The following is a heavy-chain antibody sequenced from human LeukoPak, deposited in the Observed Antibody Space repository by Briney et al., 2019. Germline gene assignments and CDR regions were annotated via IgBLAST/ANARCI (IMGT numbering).Heavy chain of an antibody. D-gene: IGHD2-15*01. J-gene: IGHJ4*02. V-gene: IGHV3-30-3*01. CDR3: AREREYCSGGPCQSGRGYFDS. CDR2: ISYDGSNK. CDR1: GFTFSSYA. Sequence: PGGSLRLSCAASGFTFSSYAMHWVRQAPGKGLEWVAVISYDGSNKYYADSVKGRFTISRDNSKNTLYLQMNSLRAEDTAVHYCAREREYCSGGPCQSGRGYFDSWGQGTLVTVSS.